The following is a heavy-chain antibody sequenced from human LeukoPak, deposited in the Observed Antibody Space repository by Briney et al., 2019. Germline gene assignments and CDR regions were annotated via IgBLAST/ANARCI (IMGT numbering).Heavy chain of an antibody. CDR3: ARSVVVIATPDYYYYMDV. CDR2: ISGSGGST. V-gene: IGHV3-23*01. Sequence: PGGSLRLSCAASGFTFSSYAMSWVRQAPGKGLEWVSAISGSGGSTYYADSVKGRFTISRDNSKNTLYLQMGSLRAEDMAVYYCARSVVVIATPDYYYYMDVWGKGTTVTVSS. D-gene: IGHD2-21*01. J-gene: IGHJ6*03. CDR1: GFTFSSYA.